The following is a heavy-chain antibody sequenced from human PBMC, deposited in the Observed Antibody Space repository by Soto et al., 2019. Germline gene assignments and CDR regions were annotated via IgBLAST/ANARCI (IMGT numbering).Heavy chain of an antibody. Sequence: PLSLTCTVSGGYISSGGYYWSWIRQHPGKGLEWIGYIYYSGSTYYNPSLKSRVTISVDTSKNQFSLKLSSVTAAHTAVHYCARVGCSGGSCYYFDYWGRGTLVNVS. D-gene: IGHD2-15*01. V-gene: IGHV4-31*03. J-gene: IGHJ4*02. CDR3: ARVGCSGGSCYYFDY. CDR1: GGYISSGGYY. CDR2: IYYSGST.